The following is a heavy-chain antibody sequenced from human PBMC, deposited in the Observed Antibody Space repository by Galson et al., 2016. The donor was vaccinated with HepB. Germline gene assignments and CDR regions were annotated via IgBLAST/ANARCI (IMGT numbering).Heavy chain of an antibody. CDR3: AKDHGGYSGFDY. D-gene: IGHD2-15*01. CDR1: GFTFGTYT. Sequence: SLRLSCAASGFTFGTYTMHWISQAPGEGLQWVSLITGDRANAYYADSVKGRFTISRDNRKNSLYLQMNSLRTEDTALYYCAKDHGGYSGFDYWGRGTLVTVSS. CDR2: ITGDRANA. V-gene: IGHV3-43*01. J-gene: IGHJ4*01.